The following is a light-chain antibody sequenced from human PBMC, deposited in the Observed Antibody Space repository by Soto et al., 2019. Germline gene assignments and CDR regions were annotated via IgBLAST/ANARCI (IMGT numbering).Light chain of an antibody. J-gene: IGLJ2*01. V-gene: IGLV1-40*01. CDR1: SSNIGAGYD. Sequence: QSVLTQPPSVSGAPGQRVTISCTGSSSNIGAGYDVHWYQQLPGTAPKLLISGNSNRPSGVPDRFSGSKSGTSASLAITGLQAEDEADYYCQSYDSSLSGSRVFGGGTKRTVL. CDR3: QSYDSSLSGSRV. CDR2: GNS.